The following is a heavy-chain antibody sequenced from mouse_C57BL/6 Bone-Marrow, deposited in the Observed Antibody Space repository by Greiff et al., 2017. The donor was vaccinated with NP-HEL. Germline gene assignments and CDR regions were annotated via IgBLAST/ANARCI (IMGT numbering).Heavy chain of an antibody. D-gene: IGHD1-1*01. CDR1: GYAFSSSW. CDR3: ARRITTTGVDY. V-gene: IGHV1-82*01. J-gene: IGHJ2*01. Sequence: VQLQESGPELVKPGASVKISCKASGYAFSSSWMNWVKQRPGKGLEWIGRIYPGDGDTNYNGKFKGKATLTADKSSSTAYMQLSSLTSEDSAVYFCARRITTTGVDYWGQGTTLTVSS. CDR2: IYPGDGDT.